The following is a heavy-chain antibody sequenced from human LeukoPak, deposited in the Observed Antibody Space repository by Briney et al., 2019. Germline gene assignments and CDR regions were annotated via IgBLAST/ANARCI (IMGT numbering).Heavy chain of an antibody. CDR3: ANFVGATPDAFDI. V-gene: IGHV3-23*01. J-gene: IGHJ3*02. Sequence: GGSLRLSXAASGLTFSSYAMSWVRQAPGKGLEWVSAISGSGGSTYYADSVKGRFTISRDNSKNTLYLQMNSLRAEDTAVYYCANFVGATPDAFDIWGRGTMVTVSS. CDR2: ISGSGGST. D-gene: IGHD1-26*01. CDR1: GLTFSSYA.